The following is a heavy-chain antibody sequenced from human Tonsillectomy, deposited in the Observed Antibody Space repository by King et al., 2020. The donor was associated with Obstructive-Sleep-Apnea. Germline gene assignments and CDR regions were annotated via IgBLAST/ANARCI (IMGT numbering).Heavy chain of an antibody. J-gene: IGHJ6*02. CDR3: ARDKDDVVVAVAPTSYYYYGMDV. CDR1: GGTFSSYA. V-gene: IGHV1-69*01. Sequence: VQLVESGAEVKKPGSSVTVSCKASGGTFSSYAISWVRQAPGQGPEWMGGIIPIFGTANYAQKFQGRVTITADDSTSTAYMELSSLRSEDTAVYYCARDKDDVVVAVAPTSYYYYGMDVWGQGTTVTVSS. CDR2: IIPIFGTA. D-gene: IGHD2-15*01.